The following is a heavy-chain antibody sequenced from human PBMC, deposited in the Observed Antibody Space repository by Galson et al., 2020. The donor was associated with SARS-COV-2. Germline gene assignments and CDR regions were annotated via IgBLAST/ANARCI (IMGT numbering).Heavy chain of an antibody. V-gene: IGHV2-70*11. D-gene: IGHD6-19*01. J-gene: IGHJ4*02. Sequence: ESGPTLVKPTQPLTLTCTFSGFSLSTSAMCVNWIRQPPGKALEWLARLDWDEDKYYTTSLKTKLTISKDTSKNQVVLTMTNMDPVDTATYYCARIDSSGFRGNYWGQGTLFTVSS. CDR2: LDWDEDK. CDR3: ARIDSSGFRGNY. CDR1: GFSLSTSAMC.